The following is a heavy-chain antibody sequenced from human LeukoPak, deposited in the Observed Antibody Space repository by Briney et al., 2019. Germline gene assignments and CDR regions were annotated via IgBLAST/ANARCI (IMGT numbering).Heavy chain of an antibody. CDR2: ISAYNGNT. D-gene: IGHD1-7*01. V-gene: IGHV1-18*01. J-gene: IGHJ4*02. Sequence: GASVKVSCKASGGTFSSYAISWVRQAPGQGLEWMGWISAYNGNTNYAQKLQGRVTMTTDTSTSTAYMELRSLRSDDTAVYYCARDLDWNYAAVRVTKFDYWGQGTLVTVSS. CDR3: ARDLDWNYAAVRVTKFDY. CDR1: GGTFSSYA.